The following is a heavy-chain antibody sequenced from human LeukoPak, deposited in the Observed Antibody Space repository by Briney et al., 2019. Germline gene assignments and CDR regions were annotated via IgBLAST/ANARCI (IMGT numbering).Heavy chain of an antibody. Sequence: SETLSLTCTVSGGSISSYYWSWIRQPPGKGLEWIGYIYYSGSTNYNPSLKSRVTISVDTSKNQFSLKLSSVTAADTAVYYCAREGASSPVYFDYWGQGTLVTVSS. D-gene: IGHD1-26*01. CDR3: AREGASSPVYFDY. J-gene: IGHJ4*02. CDR2: IYYSGST. V-gene: IGHV4-59*01. CDR1: GGSISSYY.